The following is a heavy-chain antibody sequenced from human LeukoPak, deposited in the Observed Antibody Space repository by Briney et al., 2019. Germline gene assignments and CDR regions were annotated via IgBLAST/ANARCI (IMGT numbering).Heavy chain of an antibody. CDR3: ARAVSGSPGY. D-gene: IGHD6-19*01. V-gene: IGHV3-48*01. CDR1: GFTFSSFS. J-gene: IGHJ4*02. CDR2: ISSSSDAI. Sequence: GGSLRLSCAASGFTFSSFSMTWVRQAPGKGLEWASYISSSSDAIYYADSVKGRFTISRDNAKNSLFLQMNSLRGEDTAVYYCARAVSGSPGYWGQGTLVAVSS.